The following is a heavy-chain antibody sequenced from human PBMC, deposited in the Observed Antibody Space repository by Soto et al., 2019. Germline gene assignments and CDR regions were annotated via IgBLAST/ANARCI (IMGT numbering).Heavy chain of an antibody. Sequence: QITLKESGPTLVKPTQTLTLTCTFSGFSLSTSGVGVGWIRQPPGKALEWLAFLYWDDDKRYSPSLKSRLTITKDTNKNQVLLTMTNMDPVDTATYYCARTSFNLGSRRLVDYWGQGTLVTVAS. CDR1: GFSLSTSGVG. CDR2: LYWDDDK. V-gene: IGHV2-5*02. J-gene: IGHJ4*02. D-gene: IGHD2-8*01. CDR3: ARTSFNLGSRRLVDY.